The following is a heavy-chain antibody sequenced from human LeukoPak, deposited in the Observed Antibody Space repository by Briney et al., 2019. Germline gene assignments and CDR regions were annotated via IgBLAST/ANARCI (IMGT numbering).Heavy chain of an antibody. CDR1: GGSISSGGYY. Sequence: SETLSLTCTVSGGSISSGGYYWSWIRQHPGKGLEWIGYIYYSGSTYYNPSLKSRATISVDTSKNQFSLKLSSVTAADTAVYYCARGSGCSSTSCHTYWFDPWGQGTLVTVSS. D-gene: IGHD2-2*02. J-gene: IGHJ5*02. V-gene: IGHV4-31*03. CDR3: ARGSGCSSTSCHTYWFDP. CDR2: IYYSGST.